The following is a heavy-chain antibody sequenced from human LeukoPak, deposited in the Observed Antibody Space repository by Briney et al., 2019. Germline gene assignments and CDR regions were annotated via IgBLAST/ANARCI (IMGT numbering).Heavy chain of an antibody. CDR1: GYTFTSYY. V-gene: IGHV1-46*01. D-gene: IGHD5-12*01. J-gene: IGHJ3*02. Sequence: GASVKVSCKASGYTFTSYYMHWVRQAPGQGLEWMELINPSGSSTSYAQKFQGRLSLTRDMSTSTAYMELRSLRSDDTAVYYCARRGQYSGYDYGDLPESKGAFDIWGQGTMVTVSS. CDR3: ARRGQYSGYDYGDLPESKGAFDI. CDR2: INPSGSST.